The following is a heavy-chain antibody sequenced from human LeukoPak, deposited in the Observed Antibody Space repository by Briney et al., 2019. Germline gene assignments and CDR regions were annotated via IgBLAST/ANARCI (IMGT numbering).Heavy chain of an antibody. CDR2: IYDSGST. J-gene: IGHJ6*02. V-gene: IGHV4-59*01. D-gene: IGHD3-3*01. CDR3: ARVGGTNFYYYGLDV. CDR1: GVSISGYY. Sequence: PSETLSLTCAVSGVSISGYYWSWIRQPPGKGLEWIGYIYDSGSTNYNPSLKSRVTISVDTSKNQFSLKLNSVTAADTAVYYCARVGGTNFYYYGLDVWGQGTTVTVSS.